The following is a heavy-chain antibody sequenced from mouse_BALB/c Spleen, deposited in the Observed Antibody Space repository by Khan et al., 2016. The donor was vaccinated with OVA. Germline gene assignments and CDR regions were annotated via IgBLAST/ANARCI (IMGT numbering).Heavy chain of an antibody. J-gene: IGHJ3*01. D-gene: IGHD2-14*01. CDR1: GYTFTSYT. CDR3: LRDGACSRYNGWFAY. CDR2: INPSNGYT. Sequence: QVQLKESGAELARPGASVKMSCKASGYTFTSYTIHWIKKRPGQGLEWIGYINPSNGYTNYNQKFKDKATLTTDKSSTTAYLQLSSLTSDDSAVYNCLRDGACSRYNGWFAYWGQGTLVTVSA. V-gene: IGHV1-4*01.